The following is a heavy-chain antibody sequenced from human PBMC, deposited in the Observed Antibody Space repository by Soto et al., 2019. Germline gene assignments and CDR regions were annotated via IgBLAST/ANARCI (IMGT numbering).Heavy chain of an antibody. J-gene: IGHJ4*02. CDR1: GFPLTDYG. CDR3: ASERGSSYFYY. D-gene: IGHD1-26*01. CDR2: IWFDESRK. V-gene: IGHV3-33*01. Sequence: QVQLVESGGGVVQPGKSLRLSCDVSGFPLTDYGMHWVRQAPGKGLEWVAVIWFDESRKYYADSVKGRFTISRDTSKNTVYLQMNSLRVEDTAVYYCASERGSSYFYYGGQGTLVTVS.